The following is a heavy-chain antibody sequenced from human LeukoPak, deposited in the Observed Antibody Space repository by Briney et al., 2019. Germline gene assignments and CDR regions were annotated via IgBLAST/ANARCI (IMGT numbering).Heavy chain of an antibody. CDR3: ARDSRFSSSLYYFDY. V-gene: IGHV4-61*08. CDR2: IYYSGST. D-gene: IGHD6-13*01. CDR1: GGSMSRGDHY. J-gene: IGHJ4*02. Sequence: SETLSLTCTVSGGSMSRGDHYWGWIRQPPGKGLEWIGYIYYSGSTNYNPSLKSRVTISVDTSKNQFSLKLSSVTAADTAVYYCARDSRFSSSLYYFDYWGQGTLVTVSS.